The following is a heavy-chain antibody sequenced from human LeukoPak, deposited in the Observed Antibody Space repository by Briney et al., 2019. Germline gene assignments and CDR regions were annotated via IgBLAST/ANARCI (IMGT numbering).Heavy chain of an antibody. CDR1: GGSISSYY. V-gene: IGHV4-59*12. CDR3: ARRMRYYDSSGYYYQKYYYYYMDV. Sequence: SETLSLTCTVSGGSISSYYWNWIRQPPGKGLEWIGYIYFSGSTNYNPSLKSRVTISVDTSKNQFSLKLSSVTAADTAVYYCARRMRYYDSSGYYYQKYYYYYMDVWGKGTTVTISS. D-gene: IGHD3-22*01. J-gene: IGHJ6*03. CDR2: IYFSGST.